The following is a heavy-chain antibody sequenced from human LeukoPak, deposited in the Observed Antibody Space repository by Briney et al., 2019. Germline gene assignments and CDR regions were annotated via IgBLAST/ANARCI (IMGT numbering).Heavy chain of an antibody. V-gene: IGHV1-2*02. D-gene: IGHD6-13*01. CDR3: ARNIPTAGHFDY. CDR2: INPNSGGT. Sequence: ASVKVSCKASGYTFTGYYMHWVRQAPGQGLEWMGWINPNSGGTNYAQKFQGRVTMTRDTSISTAYMELSRLRSDDTAVYYCARNIPTAGHFDYWGQGTLVTVSS. CDR1: GYTFTGYY. J-gene: IGHJ4*02.